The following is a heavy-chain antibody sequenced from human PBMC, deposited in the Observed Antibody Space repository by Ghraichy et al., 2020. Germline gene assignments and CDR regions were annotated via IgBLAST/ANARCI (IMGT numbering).Heavy chain of an antibody. CDR2: MNPNSGNT. D-gene: IGHD2-2*01. J-gene: IGHJ6*03. CDR1: GYTFTSYD. CDR3: ARGFDFRYCSSTSCFGYMDV. V-gene: IGHV1-8*01. Sequence: ASVKVSCKASGYTFTSYDINWVRQATGQGLEWMGWMNPNSGNTGYAQKFQGRVTMTRNTSISTAYMELSSLRSEDTAVYYCARGFDFRYCSSTSCFGYMDVWGKGTTVTVSS.